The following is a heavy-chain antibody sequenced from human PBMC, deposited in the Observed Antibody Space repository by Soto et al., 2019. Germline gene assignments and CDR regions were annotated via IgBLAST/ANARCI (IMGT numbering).Heavy chain of an antibody. CDR3: ARDPSHSYYTLFYYFDY. V-gene: IGHV4-34*01. CDR1: GGSFRGFY. D-gene: IGHD1-26*01. J-gene: IGHJ4*02. Sequence: PSETLSLTCAVSGGSFRGFYWTWIRQSPGKGLEWLGDINHVGITNYNPSLKSRVSILVDTSKSQFSLKLSSVTAEDTAVYYCARDPSHSYYTLFYYFDYWGQGTLVTVSS. CDR2: INHVGIT.